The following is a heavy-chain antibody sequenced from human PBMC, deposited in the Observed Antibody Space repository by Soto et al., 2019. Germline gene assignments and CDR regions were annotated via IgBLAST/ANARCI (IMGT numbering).Heavy chain of an antibody. CDR1: GLTFNTYG. CDR2: IWYDGSNK. J-gene: IGHJ6*02. Sequence: TGGSLRLSCTTSGLTFNTYGRYWVRQAPGRGLEWVAIIWYDGSNKYYGDSVKGRFTISRDNSKNTLYLQMNSLRAEDTALYYCARGDCTGAYCYSWPFNYGVDVWGQGTTVTVSS. V-gene: IGHV3-33*08. D-gene: IGHD2-15*01. CDR3: ARGDCTGAYCYSWPFNYGVDV.